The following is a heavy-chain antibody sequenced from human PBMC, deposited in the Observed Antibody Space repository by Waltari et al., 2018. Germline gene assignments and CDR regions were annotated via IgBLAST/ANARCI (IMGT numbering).Heavy chain of an antibody. Sequence: QVQLVQSGAEVKKPGASVKVSCKASGYTFTSYDINWVRQATGQGLDWMGWMNPNSGNTGYAQKFQVRVTMTRNTSISTAYMELSSLRSEDTAVYYCARSLRFLEWLSENWFDPWGQGTLVTVSS. D-gene: IGHD3-3*01. CDR1: GYTFTSYD. CDR3: ARSLRFLEWLSENWFDP. CDR2: MNPNSGNT. J-gene: IGHJ5*02. V-gene: IGHV1-8*01.